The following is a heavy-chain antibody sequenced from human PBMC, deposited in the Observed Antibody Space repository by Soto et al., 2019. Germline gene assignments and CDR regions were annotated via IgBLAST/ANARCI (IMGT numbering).Heavy chain of an antibody. D-gene: IGHD1-7*01. J-gene: IGHJ4*02. Sequence: SLRLSCAASGFMFSIYEMNWVRQAPGKGLEWVSYISSGGINIHYADSLKGRFTISRDNAKNSLYLQMDNLRAEDTAVYYCARDHPNRNSGTCFDEWGQGTPVTVSS. CDR1: GFMFSIYE. CDR2: ISSGGINI. V-gene: IGHV3-48*03. CDR3: ARDHPNRNSGTCFDE.